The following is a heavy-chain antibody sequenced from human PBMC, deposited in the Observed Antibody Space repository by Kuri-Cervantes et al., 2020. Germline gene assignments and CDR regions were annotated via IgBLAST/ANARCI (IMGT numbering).Heavy chain of an antibody. Sequence: GGSLRLSCAASGFTFSSYAMHWVRQAPGKGLEWVAVISYDGSNKYYADPVKGRFTISRDNSKNTLYLQMNSLRAEDTAVYYCAREIYAYWGQGTLVTVSS. CDR3: AREIYAY. CDR2: ISYDGSNK. CDR1: GFTFSSYA. J-gene: IGHJ4*02. D-gene: IGHD3-16*01. V-gene: IGHV3-30-3*01.